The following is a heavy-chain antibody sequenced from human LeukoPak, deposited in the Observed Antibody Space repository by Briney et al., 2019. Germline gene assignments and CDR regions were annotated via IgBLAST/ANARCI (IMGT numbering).Heavy chain of an antibody. Sequence: GGSLRLSCAAPGFTFSSYGMHWVRQAPGKGLEWVAVIWYDGSNKYYADSVKGRFTISRDNSKNTLYLQMNSLRAEDTAVYYCARDSLESYGMDVWGQGITVTVSS. CDR2: IWYDGSNK. CDR1: GFTFSSYG. D-gene: IGHD5-24*01. V-gene: IGHV3-33*01. J-gene: IGHJ6*02. CDR3: ARDSLESYGMDV.